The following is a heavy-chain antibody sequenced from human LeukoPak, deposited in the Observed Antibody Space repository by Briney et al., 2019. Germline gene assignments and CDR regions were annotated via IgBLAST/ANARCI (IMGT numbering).Heavy chain of an antibody. V-gene: IGHV3-64*02. J-gene: IGHJ6*04. CDR3: ARGLAARLAFVDA. D-gene: IGHD3-3*02. CDR2: ISYNGGST. CDR1: GFTFTNYA. Sequence: GGSLRLSCAASGFTFTNYAMHWVRQAPGKGLEYVSAISYNGGSTYYADSVKGRFTISRDNSKNTLYLQMGSLTAEDMAVYYFARGLAARLAFVDAWGKGPRSPSPQ.